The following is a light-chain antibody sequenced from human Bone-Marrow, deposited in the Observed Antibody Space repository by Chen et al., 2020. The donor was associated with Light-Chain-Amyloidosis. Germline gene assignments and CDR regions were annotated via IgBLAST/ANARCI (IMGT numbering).Light chain of an antibody. CDR1: KLRNTY. V-gene: IGLV3-1*01. CDR2: QDN. CDR3: QTWDASIFV. J-gene: IGLJ1*01. Sequence: SDELTQPHSGTVSTGQTASITCSGEKLRNTYARWYQHKPGQSHVLVIYQDNKRPSWIPERFSGSNSGNTATLTISGAQATDEADYYCQTWDASIFVFGPGTKVTVL.